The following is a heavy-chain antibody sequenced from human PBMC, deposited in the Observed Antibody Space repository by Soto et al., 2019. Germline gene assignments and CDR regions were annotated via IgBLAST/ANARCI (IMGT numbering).Heavy chain of an antibody. Sequence: EVQLVESGGTLXXPGGSXXLSCAASGFXXXXXWMHXXXQAPGKGLVWVSRINSDGTETTYADSVKGRFTISRDNAKNTVYLQINSLRAEDTAMYYCATVATNSYNWLDPLGQGTLVTVSS. CDR3: ATVATNSYNWLDP. J-gene: IGHJ5*02. CDR2: INSDGTET. D-gene: IGHD5-12*01. V-gene: IGHV3-74*01. CDR1: GFXXXXXW.